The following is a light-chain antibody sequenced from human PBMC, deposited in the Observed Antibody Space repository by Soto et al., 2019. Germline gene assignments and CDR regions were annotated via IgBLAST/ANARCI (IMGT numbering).Light chain of an antibody. J-gene: IGLJ2*01. Sequence: QSALTQPASVSGSPGQSITISCTGTSSDVGAYNYVSWYQQHPGKAPKLMIYEVSNRPSRVSNRFSGSKSGNTASLTISGLQAEDEADYYCSSYTSSSTLVFGGGTKVTVL. V-gene: IGLV2-14*01. CDR3: SSYTSSSTLV. CDR1: SSDVGAYNY. CDR2: EVS.